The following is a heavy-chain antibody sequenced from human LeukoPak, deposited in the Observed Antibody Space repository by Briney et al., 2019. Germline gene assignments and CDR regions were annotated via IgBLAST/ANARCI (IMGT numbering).Heavy chain of an antibody. CDR1: GYSFTSYW. Sequence: GESLKISCKGPGYSFTSYWIGWVRQMPGKGLEWMGIIYSPSFQGQVTISADKSISTAYLQWSSLKASDTAMYYCARRPYCSGGSCYSAAFDYWGQGTLVTVSS. V-gene: IGHV5-51*01. CDR2: IY. D-gene: IGHD2-15*01. J-gene: IGHJ4*02. CDR3: ARRPYCSGGSCYSAAFDY.